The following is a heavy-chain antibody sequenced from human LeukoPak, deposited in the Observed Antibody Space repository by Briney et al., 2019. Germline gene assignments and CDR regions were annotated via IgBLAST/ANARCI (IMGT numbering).Heavy chain of an antibody. CDR1: GFTFSSYS. CDR3: ARVPGVDYYDSSGYYNDY. D-gene: IGHD3-22*01. CDR2: ISSSSSYI. J-gene: IGHJ4*02. Sequence: GGSLRLSCAASGFTFSSYSMNWVRQAPGKGLEWVSSISSSSSYIYYADSVKGRFTISRDNAKNSLYLQMNSLKTEDTAVYYCARVPGVDYYDSSGYYNDYWGQGTLVTVSS. V-gene: IGHV3-21*04.